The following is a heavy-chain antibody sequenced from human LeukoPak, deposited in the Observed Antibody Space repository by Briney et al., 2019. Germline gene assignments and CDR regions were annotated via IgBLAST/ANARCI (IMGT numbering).Heavy chain of an antibody. J-gene: IGHJ6*02. V-gene: IGHV4-4*07. CDR2: IYTSGST. CDR1: GGSISSYY. CDR3: ARDPSYDSSGYPNYYYYGMDV. Sequence: SETLSLTCTVSGGSISSYYWSWIRQPAGKGLEWIGRIYTSGSTNYNPSLKSRVTMSVDTSKNQFSLKLSSVTAADTAVYYCARDPSYDSSGYPNYYYYGMDVWGQGTTVTVSS. D-gene: IGHD3-22*01.